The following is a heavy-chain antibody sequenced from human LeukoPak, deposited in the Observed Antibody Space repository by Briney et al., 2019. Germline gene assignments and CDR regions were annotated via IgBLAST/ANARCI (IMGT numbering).Heavy chain of an antibody. Sequence: SETLSPTCTVSGGSISSYYWSWIRQPPGKGLEWIGYIYYSGSTNYNPSLKSRVTISVDTSKNQFSLKLSSVTAADTAVYYCAREQMVPTNGMDVWGQGTTVTVSS. CDR2: IYYSGST. CDR3: AREQMVPTNGMDV. CDR1: GGSISSYY. D-gene: IGHD5-24*01. J-gene: IGHJ6*02. V-gene: IGHV4-59*01.